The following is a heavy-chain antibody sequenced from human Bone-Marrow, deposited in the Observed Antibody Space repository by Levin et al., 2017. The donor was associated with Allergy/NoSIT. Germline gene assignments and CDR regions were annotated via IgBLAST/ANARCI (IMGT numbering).Heavy chain of an antibody. CDR3: TRDLTMTRGIVNLPGGF. D-gene: IGHD3-10*01. J-gene: IGHJ4*02. V-gene: IGHV1-2*02. Sequence: ASVKVSCKASGFVFTGYFIHWVRQAPGQGLEWLGWINPASGVTNYAEKFQGRVTMSRDTSISTAYMELNRLRSDDTAVYYCTRDLTMTRGIVNLPGGFWGKGTLVSVSS. CDR2: INPASGVT. CDR1: GFVFTGYF.